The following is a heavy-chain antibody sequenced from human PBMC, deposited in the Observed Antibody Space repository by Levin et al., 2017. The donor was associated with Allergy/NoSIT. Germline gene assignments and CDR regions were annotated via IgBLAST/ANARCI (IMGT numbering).Heavy chain of an antibody. J-gene: IGHJ4*02. Sequence: PGGSLRLSCAASRFTFSSYAMSWVRQAPGKGLEWVSTVSTSGGSTYYADSVKGRFTISRDNSKSTLYLQMNSLRAEDTAVYYCAKTLASGYYAPYDYWGQGTLVTVSS. CDR1: RFTFSSYA. D-gene: IGHD3-22*01. CDR2: VSTSGGST. V-gene: IGHV3-23*01. CDR3: AKTLASGYYAPYDY.